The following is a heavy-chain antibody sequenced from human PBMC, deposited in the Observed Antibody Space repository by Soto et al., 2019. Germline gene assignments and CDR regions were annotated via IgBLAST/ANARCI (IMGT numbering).Heavy chain of an antibody. J-gene: IGHJ6*02. Sequence: SETLSLTWAVSGYFMRSGYYWGWIRQPQGKGLGWIGSIYHSGSSYYNPSLKSRVTISVDTAKNQFSLKLSSVTAADTAVYCCARDLGYSYVGVDDFGRDVWGQGPTVT. CDR2: IYHSGSS. CDR1: GYFMRSGYY. V-gene: IGHV4-38-2*02. CDR3: ARDLGYSYVGVDDFGRDV. D-gene: IGHD5-18*01.